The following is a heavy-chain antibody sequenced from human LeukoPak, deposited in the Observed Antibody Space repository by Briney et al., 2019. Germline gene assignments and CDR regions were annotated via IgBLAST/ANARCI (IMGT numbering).Heavy chain of an antibody. CDR3: ATGYGDFRVEGRYFYS. Sequence: SETLSLTCTVSGGSISPYYWSWIRQPPGKGLEWIGYIYYSGSGGTNHNPSLKSRVTISIDTSKKHFFLKLKSVTAADTAVYYCATGYGDFRVEGRYFYSWGQGTLVTVSS. CDR2: IYYSGSGGT. V-gene: IGHV4-59*01. CDR1: GGSISPYY. D-gene: IGHD4-17*01. J-gene: IGHJ4*02.